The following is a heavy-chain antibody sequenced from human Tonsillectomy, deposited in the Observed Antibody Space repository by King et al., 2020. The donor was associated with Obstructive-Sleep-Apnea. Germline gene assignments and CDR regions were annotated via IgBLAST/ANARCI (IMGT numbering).Heavy chain of an antibody. D-gene: IGHD3-10*01. J-gene: IGHJ6*02. Sequence: QLQESGPGLVKPSETLSLTCTVSGGSISSSSYYWGWIRQPPGKGLEWIGSIYYSGSTYYNPSLKSRVTISVDTSKNPFSLKLSSVTAADTAVYYCAGHLRIPMVRGVPPPLYYYYGMDVWGQGTTVTVSS. CDR3: AGHLRIPMVRGVPPPLYYYYGMDV. CDR1: GGSISSSSYY. CDR2: IYYSGST. V-gene: IGHV4-39*01.